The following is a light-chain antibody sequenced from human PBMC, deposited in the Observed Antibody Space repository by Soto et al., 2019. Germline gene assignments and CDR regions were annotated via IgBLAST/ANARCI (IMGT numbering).Light chain of an antibody. CDR2: GAS. CDR1: QSVSSN. CDR3: QQYSSYSRT. J-gene: IGKJ1*01. V-gene: IGKV3-15*01. Sequence: EIVVTQSPATLSVSPGERATLSCRASQSVSSNLAWYQQKPGQAPRLLINGASTRATGIPARFSGSGSGTEFSLTISSLQPDDYATYYCQQYSSYSRTFGQGTKVDI.